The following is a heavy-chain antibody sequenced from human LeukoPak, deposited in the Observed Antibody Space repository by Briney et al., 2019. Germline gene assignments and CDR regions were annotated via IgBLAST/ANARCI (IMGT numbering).Heavy chain of an antibody. Sequence: SETLSLTCAVYGGSFSGYYWSWIRQPPGKGLEWIGEINHSGSTNYNPSLKSRVTISVDTSKNQFSLKLSSVTAADTAVYCCARGGSGNSPFMGWGQGTLVTVSS. CDR2: INHSGST. CDR3: ARGGSGNSPFMG. D-gene: IGHD3-10*01. CDR1: GGSFSGYY. V-gene: IGHV4-34*01. J-gene: IGHJ4*02.